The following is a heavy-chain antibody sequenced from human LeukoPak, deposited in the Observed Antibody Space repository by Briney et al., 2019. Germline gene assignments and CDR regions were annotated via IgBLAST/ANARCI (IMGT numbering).Heavy chain of an antibody. V-gene: IGHV4-59*01. CDR2: IYYTGST. Sequence: SETLSLTCTVSGGSISSDYWSWIRQPPGKGLEWIGYIYYTGSTNYNPSLKSRVTISVDTSKNQFSLNLSSVTAADTAVYYCARVKAAGDAFDIWGQGTMVTVSS. D-gene: IGHD6-25*01. CDR3: ARVKAAGDAFDI. CDR1: GGSISSDY. J-gene: IGHJ3*02.